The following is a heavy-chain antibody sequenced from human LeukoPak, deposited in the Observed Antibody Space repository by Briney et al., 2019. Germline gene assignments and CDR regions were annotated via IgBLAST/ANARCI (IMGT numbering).Heavy chain of an antibody. CDR3: ARPGLQTYYYDSSGYYYVD. CDR1: GGSISSSSYY. Sequence: PSETLSLTCTVSGGSISSSSYYWGWIRQPPGKGLEWIGSIYHSGSTYYNPSLKSRVTISVDTSKNQFSLKLSSVTAADTAVYYCARPGLQTYYYDSSGYYYVDWGQGTLVTVSS. V-gene: IGHV4-39*07. J-gene: IGHJ4*02. CDR2: IYHSGST. D-gene: IGHD3-22*01.